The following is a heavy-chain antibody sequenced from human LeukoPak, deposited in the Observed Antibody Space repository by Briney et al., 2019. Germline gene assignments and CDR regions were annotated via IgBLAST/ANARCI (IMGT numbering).Heavy chain of an antibody. CDR3: AIAAGWEQAY. CDR1: GFTFSDYW. Sequence: GGSLRLSCGASGFTFSDYWVSWVRQAPKKGLEWVANIDQAGSAKHYVDSAKGRFTISRDNARNSIYLQMNSLRAEDTAVYYCAIAAGWEQAYWGQGTPVTVSS. D-gene: IGHD1-26*01. J-gene: IGHJ4*02. V-gene: IGHV3-7*01. CDR2: IDQAGSAK.